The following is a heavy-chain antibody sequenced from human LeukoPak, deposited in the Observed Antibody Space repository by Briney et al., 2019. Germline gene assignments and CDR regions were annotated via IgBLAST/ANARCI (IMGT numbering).Heavy chain of an antibody. CDR3: ARGGSGYDFDF. J-gene: IGHJ4*02. V-gene: IGHV3-33*01. D-gene: IGHD5-12*01. CDR2: IWYDGSNK. Sequence: GGSLTLSCAASGFTFTSYSMHWVRQAPGKGLEWVAVIWYDGSNKYYVDSVKGRFTISRDNSKNTRYLQMTSLRAEDTAVYYCARGGSGYDFDFWGQGTLVTVSS. CDR1: GFTFTSYS.